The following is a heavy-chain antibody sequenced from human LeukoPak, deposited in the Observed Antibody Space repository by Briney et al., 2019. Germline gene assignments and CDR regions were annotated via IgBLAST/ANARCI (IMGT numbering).Heavy chain of an antibody. Sequence: GGSLRLSCAASGFTFSSYAMLWVRQAPGKGLEWVAVISYDGSNKYYADSVKGRFTISRDNSKNTLYLQMNSLRAEDTAVYYCARGSGYDFLRAFDIWGQGTMVTVSS. CDR2: ISYDGSNK. CDR3: ARGSGYDFLRAFDI. D-gene: IGHD5-12*01. CDR1: GFTFSSYA. V-gene: IGHV3-30*04. J-gene: IGHJ3*02.